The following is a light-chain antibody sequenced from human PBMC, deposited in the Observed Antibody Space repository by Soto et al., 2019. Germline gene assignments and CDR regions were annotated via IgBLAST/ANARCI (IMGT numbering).Light chain of an antibody. CDR2: EVS. V-gene: IGLV2-14*01. J-gene: IGLJ1*01. CDR3: SSYTSSSTV. CDR1: SSDVGGYNY. Sequence: QSALTQPASVSGSPGQSITISCTGTSSDVGGYNYVSWYQQHPGKAPKLMIYEVSNRPSGASNRFSGSKSGNTASLTISGLQAEDEADYYCSSYTSSSTVFGTGTKVTVL.